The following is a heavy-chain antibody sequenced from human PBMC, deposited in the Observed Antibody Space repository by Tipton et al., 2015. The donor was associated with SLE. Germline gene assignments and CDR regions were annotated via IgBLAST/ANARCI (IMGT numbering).Heavy chain of an antibody. CDR3: ARCSSGSPLDY. D-gene: IGHD3-10*01. CDR1: GGSFSGYY. CDR2: INHSGST. J-gene: IGHJ4*02. Sequence: TLSLTCAVYGGSFSGYYWSWIRQPPGKGLEWIGEINHSGSTNYNPSLKSRVTISVDTSKNQFSLNLSSVTAADTAVYYCARCSSGSPLDYWGQGTLVTVSS. V-gene: IGHV4-34*01.